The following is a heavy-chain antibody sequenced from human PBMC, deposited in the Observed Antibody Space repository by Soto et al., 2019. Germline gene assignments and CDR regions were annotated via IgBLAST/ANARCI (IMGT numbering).Heavy chain of an antibody. V-gene: IGHV3-30-3*01. CDR1: GFTFSSYA. J-gene: IGHJ1*01. D-gene: IGHD2-21*02. CDR2: ISYDGSNK. CDR3: ARDGHCGGDCYEYFQH. Sequence: QVQLVESGGGVVQPGRSLRLSCAASGFTFSSYAMHWVRQAPGKGLEWVAVISYDGSNKYYADSVKGRFTISRDNSKNTLYLQMNSLRAEDTAVYYCARDGHCGGDCYEYFQHWGQGTLVTVSS.